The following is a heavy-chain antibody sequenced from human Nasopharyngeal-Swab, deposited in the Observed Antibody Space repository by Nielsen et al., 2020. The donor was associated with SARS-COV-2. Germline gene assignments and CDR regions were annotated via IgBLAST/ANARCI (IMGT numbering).Heavy chain of an antibody. CDR2: IYYSGST. CDR3: ARSSPGSPGGYYYGMDV. J-gene: IGHJ6*02. CDR1: GGSISSSSYY. Sequence: SETLSLTCTVSGGSISSSSYYWGWIRQPPGKGLGWIGSIYYSGSTYYNPSLKSRVTISVDTSKNQFSLKLSSVTAADTAVYYCARSSPGSPGGYYYGMDVWGQGTTVTVSS. V-gene: IGHV4-39*07. D-gene: IGHD3-10*01.